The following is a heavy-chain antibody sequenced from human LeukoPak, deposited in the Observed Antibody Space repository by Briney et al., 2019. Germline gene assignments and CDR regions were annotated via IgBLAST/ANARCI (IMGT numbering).Heavy chain of an antibody. CDR2: INPNSGGT. Sequence: ASVKVSCKTSGYTFSSYGITWVRQAPGQGLEWMGWINPNSGGTNYAQKFQGRVTMTRDTSISTAYMELSRLRSDDTAVYYCAGSLAAFDYWGQGTLVTVSS. V-gene: IGHV1-2*02. J-gene: IGHJ4*02. CDR3: AGSLAAFDY. D-gene: IGHD6-19*01. CDR1: GYTFSSYG.